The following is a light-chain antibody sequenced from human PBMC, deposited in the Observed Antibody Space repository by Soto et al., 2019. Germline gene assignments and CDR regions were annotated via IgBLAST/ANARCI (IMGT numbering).Light chain of an antibody. CDR2: EVS. J-gene: IGLJ1*01. Sequence: QSALAQPASVSGSPGQAITISCTGTSSDVGGYNYVSWYQQHPGKAPKPMIYEVSNRPSGVSDRFSGSKSGNTASLTISGLQAEDEADYYCTSYTSSNTPVFGTGTKVTVL. V-gene: IGLV2-14*01. CDR1: SSDVGGYNY. CDR3: TSYTSSNTPV.